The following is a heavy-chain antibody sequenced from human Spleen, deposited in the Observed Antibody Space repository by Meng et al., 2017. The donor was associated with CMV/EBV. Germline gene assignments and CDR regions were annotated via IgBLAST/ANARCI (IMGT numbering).Heavy chain of an antibody. Sequence: GGSLRLSCAASGFTFSSCAMNWVRQAPGKGLEWVSSISGSGDNTYYADSVRGRFTVSRDNTKNSLILQMNSLRAEDMGVYYCARVNYDYWTDYATFFDYWGQGTLVTVSS. J-gene: IGHJ4*02. D-gene: IGHD3-3*01. CDR3: ARVNYDYWTDYATFFDY. V-gene: IGHV3-23*01. CDR2: ISGSGDNT. CDR1: GFTFSSCA.